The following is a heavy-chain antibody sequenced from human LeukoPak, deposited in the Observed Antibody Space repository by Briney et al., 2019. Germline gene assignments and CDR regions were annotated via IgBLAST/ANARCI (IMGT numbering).Heavy chain of an antibody. J-gene: IGHJ5*02. V-gene: IGHV4-30-2*01. CDR3: ARDKRQYYDFWSGYFDP. D-gene: IGHD3-3*01. Sequence: SQTLSLTCAVSGGSISSGGYSWSWIRQPPGKGLEWIGYIYHSGSTYYNPSLKSRVTTSVDRSKNQFSLKLSSVTAADTAVYYCARDKRQYYDFWSGYFDPWGQGTLVTVSS. CDR1: GGSISSGGYS. CDR2: IYHSGST.